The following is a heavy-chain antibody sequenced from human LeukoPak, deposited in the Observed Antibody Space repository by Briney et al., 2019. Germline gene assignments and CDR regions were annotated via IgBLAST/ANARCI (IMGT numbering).Heavy chain of an antibody. J-gene: IGHJ6*03. CDR1: GFTVSSNS. Sequence: PGGSLRLSCKVSGFTVSSNSWSWVRQAPGKGLEWVSSISSSSSYIYYADSVKGRFTISRDNAKNSLYLQMNSLRAEDTAVYYCARAPYYYDSSGYYYPSGYYTDVWGKGTTVTISS. CDR2: ISSSSSYI. V-gene: IGHV3-21*01. D-gene: IGHD3-22*01. CDR3: ARAPYYYDSSGYYYPSGYYTDV.